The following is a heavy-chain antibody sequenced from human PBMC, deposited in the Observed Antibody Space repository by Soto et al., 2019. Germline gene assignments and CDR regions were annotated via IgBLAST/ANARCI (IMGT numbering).Heavy chain of an antibody. CDR1: GYSFLNYW. CDR3: ARLQAAAGDNDLTFDY. J-gene: IGHJ4*02. V-gene: IGHV5-51*01. Sequence: GESLKISCKGSGYSFLNYWIGWVRQMPGKGLEWIGIIYPDDSETRYSPSFQGHVTISADKSISTAYLQWSSLKASDTAMYYCARLQAAAGDNDLTFDYWGQGTLVTVSS. CDR2: IYPDDSET. D-gene: IGHD6-13*01.